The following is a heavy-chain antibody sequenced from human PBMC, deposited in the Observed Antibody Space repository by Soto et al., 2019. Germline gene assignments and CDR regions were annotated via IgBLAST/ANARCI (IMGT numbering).Heavy chain of an antibody. V-gene: IGHV4-30-2*01. D-gene: IGHD4-17*01. J-gene: IGHJ4*02. Sequence: NPSETLSLTCAVSGGSISSGGYSWSWIRQPPGKGLEWIGYIYHSGSTYYNPSLKSRVTISVDRSKNQFSLKLSSVTAADTAVYYCARSQTPVTSYDYWGQGTLVTVSS. CDR3: ARSQTPVTSYDY. CDR1: GGSISSGGYS. CDR2: IYHSGST.